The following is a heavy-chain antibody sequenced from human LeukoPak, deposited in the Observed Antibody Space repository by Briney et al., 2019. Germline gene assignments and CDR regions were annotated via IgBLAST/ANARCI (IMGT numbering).Heavy chain of an antibody. Sequence: GGSLRLSCVASGFTFSSYAMSWVRQAPGKGLEWVSAISGSGGSTYYADSVKGRFTISRDNSKNTLYLQMNSLRAEDTAVYYCAKDSLVATISPNHFDYWGQGTLVTVSS. CDR2: ISGSGGST. J-gene: IGHJ4*02. CDR3: AKDSLVATISPNHFDY. D-gene: IGHD5-12*01. V-gene: IGHV3-23*01. CDR1: GFTFSSYA.